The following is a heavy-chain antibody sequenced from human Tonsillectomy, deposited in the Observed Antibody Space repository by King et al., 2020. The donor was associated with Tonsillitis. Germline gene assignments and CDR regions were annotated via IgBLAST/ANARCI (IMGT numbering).Heavy chain of an antibody. D-gene: IGHD5-12*01. CDR3: ARVAKTSGYDVYYFDY. Sequence: QLVPSGAEVKKPGSSVKVSCRASGATFTSYAIIWVRQAPGQGLEWMGGIIPLSRTTNYAQRFQGRVTITADESTGTAYMDLSSLRSEDTAVYFCARVAKTSGYDVYYFDYWGQGTLVTVSS. CDR1: GATFTSYA. V-gene: IGHV1-69*01. CDR2: IIPLSRTT. J-gene: IGHJ4*02.